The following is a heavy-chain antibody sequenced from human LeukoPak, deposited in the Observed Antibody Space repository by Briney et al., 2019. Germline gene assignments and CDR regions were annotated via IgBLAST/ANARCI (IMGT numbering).Heavy chain of an antibody. CDR3: ATEVMVGRVGPPLYYFDY. V-gene: IGHV4-61*02. Sequence: PSETLSLTCTVSGGSISSRSYYWTWIRQPAGKGLEWIGRIYTGGSTKSNPSLKSRVTISVDTSKNQFSLRLSSVTAADTAMYYCATEVMVGRVGPPLYYFDYWGQGTLVTVSS. CDR2: IYTGGST. J-gene: IGHJ4*02. D-gene: IGHD3-10*02. CDR1: GGSISSRSYY.